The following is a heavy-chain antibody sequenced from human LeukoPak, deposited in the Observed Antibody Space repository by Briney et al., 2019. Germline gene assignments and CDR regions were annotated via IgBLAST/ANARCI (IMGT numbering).Heavy chain of an antibody. J-gene: IGHJ4*02. CDR1: GGSISSYY. V-gene: IGHV4-59*01. CDR3: ARADTYYYDRILKHKYRGPYYFDY. Sequence: SETLSLTCTVSGGSISSYYWSWIRQPPGKGLEWIGYIYYSGSTNYNPSLKSRVTISVDTSKNQFSLKLSSVTAADTAVYYCARADTYYYDRILKHKYRGPYYFDYWGQGTLVTVSS. CDR2: IYYSGST. D-gene: IGHD3-22*01.